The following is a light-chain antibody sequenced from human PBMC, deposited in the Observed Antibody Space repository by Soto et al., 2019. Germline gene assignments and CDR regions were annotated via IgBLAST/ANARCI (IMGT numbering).Light chain of an antibody. J-gene: IGKJ1*01. CDR2: GTS. CDR3: HQYNFWPT. V-gene: IGKV3-15*01. CDR1: QSVSTN. Sequence: EIVMTQSPATLSVSPGERATLSCSASQSVSTNLAWYQQKPGQSPRLLIYGTSTRATGVPARFSGGGSGTEFTLTINSLQSEDFAVYFCHQYNFWPTFGQGTKVDIK.